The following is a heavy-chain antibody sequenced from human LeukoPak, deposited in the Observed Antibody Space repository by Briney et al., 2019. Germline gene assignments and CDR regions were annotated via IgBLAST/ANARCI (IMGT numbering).Heavy chain of an antibody. D-gene: IGHD3-9*01. CDR3: TRGGDDWYAFDI. CDR2: IYYSGST. Sequence: SETLSFTCTVSGGSISYYYWSWIRQPPGKGLEWVGYIYYSGSTKYNSSLRSRVTISVDTSKNQFSLKLSSVTAADTAVYYCTRGGDDWYAFDIWGQGRMVTVSS. J-gene: IGHJ3*02. V-gene: IGHV4-59*01. CDR1: GGSISYYY.